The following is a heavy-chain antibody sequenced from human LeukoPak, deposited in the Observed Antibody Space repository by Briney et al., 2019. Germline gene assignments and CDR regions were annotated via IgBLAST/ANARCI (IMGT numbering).Heavy chain of an antibody. CDR1: GHTFTGYY. CDR2: INPSSGGT. D-gene: IGHD6-13*01. J-gene: IGHJ4*02. Sequence: ASVKVSCKASGHTFTGYYMHWVRQAPGQGLEWMGWINPSSGGTNYAQKFQGRVTMTRDTSISTAYMELSRLRSDDTAVYYCARDGSPRIAAAGYDYWGQGTLVTVSS. V-gene: IGHV1-2*02. CDR3: ARDGSPRIAAAGYDY.